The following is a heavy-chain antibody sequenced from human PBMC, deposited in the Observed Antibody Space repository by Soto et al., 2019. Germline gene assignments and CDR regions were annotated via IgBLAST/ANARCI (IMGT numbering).Heavy chain of an antibody. Sequence: GGSLRLSCAASGFTFSSYAMSWVRQAPGKGLEWVSAISGSGGSTYYADSVKGRFTISRDNSKNTLYLQMNSLRAEDTAVYYCAKDLITMIVVPGPNDYWGQGTLVTVSS. J-gene: IGHJ4*02. D-gene: IGHD3-22*01. CDR3: AKDLITMIVVPGPNDY. CDR1: GFTFSSYA. V-gene: IGHV3-23*01. CDR2: ISGSGGST.